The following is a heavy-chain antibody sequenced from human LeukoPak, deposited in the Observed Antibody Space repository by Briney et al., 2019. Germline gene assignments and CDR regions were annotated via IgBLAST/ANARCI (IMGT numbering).Heavy chain of an antibody. CDR2: IYYSGST. Sequence: SETLSLTCTVSGGPISSYYWSWIRQPPGKGLEWIGYIYYSGSTNYNPSLKSRVTISVDTSKNQFSLKLSSVTAADTGVYCCARDSKQQLGYYYYYYMDVWGKGNTVTVSS. D-gene: IGHD6-13*01. J-gene: IGHJ6*03. CDR3: ARDSKQQLGYYYYYYMDV. CDR1: GGPISSYY. V-gene: IGHV4-59*01.